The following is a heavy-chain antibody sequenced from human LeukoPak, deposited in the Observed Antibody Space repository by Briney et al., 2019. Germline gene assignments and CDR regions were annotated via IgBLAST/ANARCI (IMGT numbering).Heavy chain of an antibody. D-gene: IGHD5-18*01. CDR3: AGLELGSGYYYYYGMDV. CDR2: IYYSGST. J-gene: IGHJ6*02. CDR1: GGSISSSSYY. V-gene: IGHV4-39*01. Sequence: SETLSLTCTVSGGSISSSSYYWGWLRQPPGKGLEWIGSIYYSGSTYYNPSLKSRVTISVDTSKNQFSLKLSSVTAADTAVYYCAGLELGSGYYYYYGMDVWGQGTTVTVSS.